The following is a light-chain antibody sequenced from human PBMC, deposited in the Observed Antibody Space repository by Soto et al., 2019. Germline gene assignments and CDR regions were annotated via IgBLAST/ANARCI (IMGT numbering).Light chain of an antibody. CDR2: GAS. CDR3: QQYESSPIT. V-gene: IGKV3D-15*01. J-gene: IGKJ5*01. CDR1: QNVGNN. Sequence: EIVMTQSPATPSVSPGERATLSCRASQNVGNNLVWYQQKPGQAPRLLIYGASTRATGIPDRFSGSGSETDFTLTVNRLEPEDFAVYYCQQYESSPITFGQGTRLEIK.